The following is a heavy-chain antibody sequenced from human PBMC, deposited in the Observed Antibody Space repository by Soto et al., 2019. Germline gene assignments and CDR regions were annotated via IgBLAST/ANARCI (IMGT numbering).Heavy chain of an antibody. CDR2: INHSGST. V-gene: IGHV4-34*01. J-gene: IGHJ5*02. D-gene: IGHD3-10*01. Sequence: SETLSLTCAVYGGSFSGYCWSWIRQPPGKGLEWIGEINHSGSTNYNPSLKSRVTISVDTSKNQFSLKLSSVTAADTAVYYCARVPQKIWFGEQYNWFDPWGQGTLVTVSS. CDR3: ARVPQKIWFGEQYNWFDP. CDR1: GGSFSGYC.